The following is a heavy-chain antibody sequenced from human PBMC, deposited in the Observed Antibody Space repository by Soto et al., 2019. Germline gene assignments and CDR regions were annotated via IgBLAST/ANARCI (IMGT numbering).Heavy chain of an antibody. CDR3: ARQKSKYSSSDWFDP. Sequence: SETLSLTCTVSGGSISSSSYYWGWIRQPPGKGLEWIGSIYYSGSTYYNPSLKSRVTISVDTSKNQFSLKLSSVTAADTAVYYCARQKSKYSSSDWFDPWGQGTLVTVSS. CDR1: GGSISSSSYY. CDR2: IYYSGST. V-gene: IGHV4-39*01. J-gene: IGHJ5*02. D-gene: IGHD6-6*01.